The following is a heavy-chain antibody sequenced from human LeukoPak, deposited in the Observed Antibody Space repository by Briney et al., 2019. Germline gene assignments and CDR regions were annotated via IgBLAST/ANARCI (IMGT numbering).Heavy chain of an antibody. CDR3: ATDFYDST. V-gene: IGHV3-15*07. D-gene: IGHD3-22*01. CDR2: IRSNSDGGTI. Sequence: PGGPLRLSCATSGFTFSNAWMNWVRQAPGKGLEWVGRIRSNSDGGTIDYAAPVKGRFTLSRDDSKTTLYLQMNSLQTEDTAVYYCATDFYDSTWGQGTLVTVSS. CDR1: GFTFSNAW. J-gene: IGHJ5*02.